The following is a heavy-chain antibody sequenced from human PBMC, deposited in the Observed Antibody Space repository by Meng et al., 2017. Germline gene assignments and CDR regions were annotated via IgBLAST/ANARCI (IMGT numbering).Heavy chain of an antibody. CDR3: ARDSGYSYGYGTFDY. D-gene: IGHD5-18*01. Sequence: ASVKVSCKASGYTFTSYGISWVRQAPGQGLEWMGWISAYNGNTNYAQKLQGRVTMTTDTSTSTAYMELRSLRSEDTAVYYCARDSGYSYGYGTFDYWGQGTLVTVSS. J-gene: IGHJ4*02. V-gene: IGHV1-18*01. CDR1: GYTFTSYG. CDR2: ISAYNGNT.